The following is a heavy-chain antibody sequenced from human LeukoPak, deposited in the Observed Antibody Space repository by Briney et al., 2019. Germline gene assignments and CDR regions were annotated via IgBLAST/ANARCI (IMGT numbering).Heavy chain of an antibody. J-gene: IGHJ2*01. CDR3: AREGRQGWYFDL. V-gene: IGHV4-34*01. CDR2: INHSGST. CDR1: GGSFSGYY. Sequence: PSETLSLTCAVYGGSFSGYYWSWIRQPPGKGLEWIGEINHSGSTNYNPSLKSRVTISVDTSKNQFSLKLRSATAADTAVYYCAREGRQGWYFDLWGRGTLVTVSS.